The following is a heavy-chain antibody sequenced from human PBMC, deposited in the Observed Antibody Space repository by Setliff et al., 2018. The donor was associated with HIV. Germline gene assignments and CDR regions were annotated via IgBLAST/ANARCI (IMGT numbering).Heavy chain of an antibody. V-gene: IGHV3-23*01. Sequence: PSETLSLTCAVSGYSISSYAMGWVRQAPGKGLEWVSAISGSGGSTYYADSVKGRFIISRDNFKDTLYLQTDSLRAEDTAVYYCATFLRSGELSLFPDGFNLWGQGTLVTVSS. J-gene: IGHJ3*01. CDR3: ATFLRSGELSLFPDGFNL. CDR2: ISGSGGST. CDR1: GYSISSYA. D-gene: IGHD3-16*02.